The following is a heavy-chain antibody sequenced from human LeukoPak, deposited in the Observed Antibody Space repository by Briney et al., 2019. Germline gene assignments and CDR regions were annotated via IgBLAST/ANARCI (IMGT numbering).Heavy chain of an antibody. CDR1: GFTFKTHA. D-gene: IGHD2-21*01. CDR2: ISGSGGST. CDR3: AKAPVVVIAIPDY. Sequence: GGSLRLSCAASGFTFKTHAMSWVRQAPGKGLEWVSAISGSGGSTYYADSVKGRFTISRDNSKNTLYLQMNSLRAEDTAVYYCAKAPVVVIAIPDYWGQGTLVTVSS. V-gene: IGHV3-23*01. J-gene: IGHJ4*02.